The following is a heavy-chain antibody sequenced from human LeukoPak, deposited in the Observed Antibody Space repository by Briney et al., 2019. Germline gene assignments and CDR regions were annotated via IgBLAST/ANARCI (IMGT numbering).Heavy chain of an antibody. J-gene: IGHJ5*02. V-gene: IGHV4-34*01. CDR2: INHSGST. CDR3: ARGRVVVPAAIQYGHSGFDP. CDR1: GGSFSGYY. D-gene: IGHD2-2*01. Sequence: SETLSLTCAVYGGSFSGYYWSWIRQPPGKGLEWIGEINHSGSTNYNPSLKSRVTISVDTSKNQFSLTLSSVTAADTAVYYCARGRVVVPAAIQYGHSGFDPWGQGTLVTVSS.